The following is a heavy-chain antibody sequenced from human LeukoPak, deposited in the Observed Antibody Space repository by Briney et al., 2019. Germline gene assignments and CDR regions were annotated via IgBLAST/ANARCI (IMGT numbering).Heavy chain of an antibody. D-gene: IGHD2-15*01. CDR3: VTSYAEGGLGY. V-gene: IGHV1-2*02. CDR1: GYTFTYHY. CDR2: INPNSGDT. J-gene: IGHJ4*02. Sequence: ASVKVSCKASGYTFTYHYMHWVRQAPGQGLEWMGWINPNSGDTNHAQKFQGRVIMTRDTSISTAYMELSSLRSDDTAVYYCVTSYAEGGLGYWGQGTLVTVSS.